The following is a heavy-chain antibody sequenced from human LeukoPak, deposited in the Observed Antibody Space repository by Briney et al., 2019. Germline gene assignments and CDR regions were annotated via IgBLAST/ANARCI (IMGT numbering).Heavy chain of an antibody. CDR3: ATSATNYGGLFDS. CDR1: GYTFTGYY. D-gene: IGHD4-23*01. Sequence: ASVKVSCKASGYTFTGYYMHWVRQAPGQGLEWMGWINPNSGGTNYAQKFQGRVTMTRDTSISTAYMELSRLRSEDTAVYYCATSATNYGGLFDSWGQGTLVTVSS. J-gene: IGHJ4*02. V-gene: IGHV1-2*02. CDR2: INPNSGGT.